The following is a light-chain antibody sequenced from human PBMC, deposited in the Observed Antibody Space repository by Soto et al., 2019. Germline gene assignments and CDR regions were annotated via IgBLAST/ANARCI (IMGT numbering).Light chain of an antibody. Sequence: ETVLTQSPATLSLSPGERATLSCRASHSLDSYLAWYQKKPGQAPRLLIYDTSNRASGIPARFSGSGSGTDFTPTISSLEPEDSAVYYCLHRSNWPTFGQGTKVELK. CDR3: LHRSNWPT. CDR2: DTS. V-gene: IGKV3-11*01. CDR1: HSLDSY. J-gene: IGKJ1*01.